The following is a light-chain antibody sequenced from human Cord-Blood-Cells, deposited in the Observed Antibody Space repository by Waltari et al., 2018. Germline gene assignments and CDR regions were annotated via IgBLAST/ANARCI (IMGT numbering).Light chain of an antibody. CDR3: QSYDSSNVV. V-gene: IGLV6-57*01. CDR1: SGSIASNY. CDR2: EDN. J-gene: IGLJ2*01. Sequence: NFMLTQPHSVSESPGKTVTISCTRSSGSIASNYVPWYQQRPGSSPTTVIYEDNQRPSGVPDRFSGSIDSSSNSASLTSSGLKTEDEADYYCQSYDSSNVVFGGGTKLTVL.